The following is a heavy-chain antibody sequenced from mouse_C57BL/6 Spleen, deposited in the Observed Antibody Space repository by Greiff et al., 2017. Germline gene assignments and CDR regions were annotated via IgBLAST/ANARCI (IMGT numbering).Heavy chain of an antibody. J-gene: IGHJ2*01. CDR1: GYTFTSYW. D-gene: IGHD1-3*01. V-gene: IGHV1-52*01. CDR2: IDPSDSET. Sequence: QVQLQQPGAELVRPGSSVKLSCKASGYTFTSYWMHWVKQRPIQGLEWIGNIDPSDSETHYNQKFKVKATLTVDKSSSTAYLQLSSLTSEDSAVYCCARGSEPYDYWGQGTTLTVSS. CDR3: ARGSEPYDY.